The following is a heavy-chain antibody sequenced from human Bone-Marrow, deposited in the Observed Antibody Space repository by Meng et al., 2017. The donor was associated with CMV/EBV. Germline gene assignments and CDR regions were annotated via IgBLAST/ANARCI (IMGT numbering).Heavy chain of an antibody. CDR1: GFTFSRYA. CDR2: ISGDDGRT. CDR3: AKDGSTWYALYYFGS. D-gene: IGHD6-13*01. J-gene: IGHJ4*02. V-gene: IGHV3-23*01. Sequence: GGSLRLSCAASGFTFSRYAMSWVRQAPGKGLEWVSSISGDDGRTFYADAVKGRFTISRDNSNNTLYLQMNSVRAEDTAVYYCAKDGSTWYALYYFGSWGQGTLVTVSS.